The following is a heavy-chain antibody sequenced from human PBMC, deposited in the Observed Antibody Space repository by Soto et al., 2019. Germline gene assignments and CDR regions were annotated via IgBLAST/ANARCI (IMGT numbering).Heavy chain of an antibody. CDR2: ISSSSSYI. V-gene: IGHV3-21*01. CDR3: ARDPTPSGMDV. Sequence: EVQLVESGGGLVKPGGSLRLSCAASGFTFSSYSMNWVRQAPGKGLEWVSSISSSSSYIYYADSVKGRFTISRDNAKNSLYLQMNRLRAEDTAVYYCARDPTPSGMDVWGQGTTVTVSS. CDR1: GFTFSSYS. J-gene: IGHJ6*02.